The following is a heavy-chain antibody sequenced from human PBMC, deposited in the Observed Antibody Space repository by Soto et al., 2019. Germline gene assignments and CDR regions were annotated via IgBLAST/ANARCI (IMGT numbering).Heavy chain of an antibody. J-gene: IGHJ3*02. Sequence: QLQLQEPGSGLVKPSQTLSLTCAVSGGSISSGTYSWSWIRQPPGEGLEWIGYIFHSGHTYYNPSLKSRVTISIDTSKNQFSLKLSSVTAADTAVYYCVRDGDYYDSAGYLTIWGQGTMVTVSS. CDR3: VRDGDYYDSAGYLTI. V-gene: IGHV4-30-2*01. D-gene: IGHD3-22*01. CDR1: GGSISSGTYS. CDR2: IFHSGHT.